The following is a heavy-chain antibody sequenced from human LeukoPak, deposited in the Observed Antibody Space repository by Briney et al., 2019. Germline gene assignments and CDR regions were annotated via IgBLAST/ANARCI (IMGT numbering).Heavy chain of an antibody. V-gene: IGHV3-30*03. Sequence: PGGSLRLSCAASGFSFSTYGMHWVRQAPGKGLEWVAVISYDGSNKYYGDTVKGRFTISRDNSKNTLYLQMNSLRAEDTAVYYCGGGSYFFDYWGQGTLVTVSS. D-gene: IGHD5-24*01. CDR2: ISYDGSNK. CDR3: GGGSYFFDY. J-gene: IGHJ4*02. CDR1: GFSFSTYG.